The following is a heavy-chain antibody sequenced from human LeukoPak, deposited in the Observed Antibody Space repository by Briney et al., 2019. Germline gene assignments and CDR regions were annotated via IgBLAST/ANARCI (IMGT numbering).Heavy chain of an antibody. CDR3: AREGYRGTYYFDY. J-gene: IGHJ4*02. CDR2: INPSGGRT. V-gene: IGHV1-46*01. D-gene: IGHD3-10*01. CDR1: GYTFISYY. Sequence: ASVKVSCKASGYTFISYYMHWVRQAPGRGLEWMGTINPSGGRTDYAQKFQGRVTMTSDTSTSIVYLDLSSLRSEDTAVYYCAREGYRGTYYFDYWGQGTVVTVSS.